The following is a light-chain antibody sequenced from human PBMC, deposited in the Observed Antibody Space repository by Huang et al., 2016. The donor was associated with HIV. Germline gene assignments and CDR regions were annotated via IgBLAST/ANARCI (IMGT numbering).Light chain of an antibody. Sequence: DIQMTQSPSSLSASVGDRVTITCRASQSISSYLNWYQQKPGQAPKLLIYAASSLQSGVPSRFSGSGSGTDFTLTVSNLQPEDVAAYYCQQSYSTPLTFGRGTKVEIK. V-gene: IGKV1-39*01. CDR3: QQSYSTPLT. CDR2: AAS. J-gene: IGKJ4*01. CDR1: QSISSY.